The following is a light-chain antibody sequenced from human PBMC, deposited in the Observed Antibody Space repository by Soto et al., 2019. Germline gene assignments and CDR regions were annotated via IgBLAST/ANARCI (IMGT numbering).Light chain of an antibody. V-gene: IGKV1-39*01. Sequence: DIQMTQSPSSLSASVGDRVTISCRASQTIYNYLNWYQQQPGKAPKVLIYAASSLQSGVPSRFSGRKSGTDFTLTINSLQPEDFATYYCQQSFTTPYTFGQGTRLDIK. CDR3: QQSFTTPYT. CDR2: AAS. J-gene: IGKJ2*01. CDR1: QTIYNY.